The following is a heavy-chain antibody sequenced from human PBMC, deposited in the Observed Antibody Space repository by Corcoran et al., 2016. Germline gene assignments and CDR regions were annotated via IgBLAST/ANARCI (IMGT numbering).Heavy chain of an antibody. V-gene: IGHV3-73*02. CDR3: TSGGFWRGYPKTYYYGMDV. D-gene: IGHD3-3*01. CDR1: GFTFSGSA. Sequence: EVQLVESGGGLVQPGGSLKLSCAASGFTFSGSAMHWVRQASGKGLEWVGRIRSKANSYATAYAASVNGRFTISRDDSKNTAKLQMNSLKTEDMVVYDSTSGGFWRGYPKTYYYGMDVWGQGTTVTVSS. CDR2: IRSKANSYAT. J-gene: IGHJ6*02.